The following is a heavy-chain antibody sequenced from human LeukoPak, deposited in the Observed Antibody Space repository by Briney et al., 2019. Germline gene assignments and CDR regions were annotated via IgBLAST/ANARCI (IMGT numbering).Heavy chain of an antibody. V-gene: IGHV3-21*01. D-gene: IGHD6-19*01. CDR1: GFTFSSYS. Sequence: GGSLRLSCAASGFTFSSYSMNWVRQAPGKGLEWVSSISSSSSYIYYADSVKGRFTISRDNAKNSLYLQMNSLRAEDTAVNYCARDRVAVAGTRYFDYWGQGTLVTVSS. CDR2: ISSSSSYI. J-gene: IGHJ4*02. CDR3: ARDRVAVAGTRYFDY.